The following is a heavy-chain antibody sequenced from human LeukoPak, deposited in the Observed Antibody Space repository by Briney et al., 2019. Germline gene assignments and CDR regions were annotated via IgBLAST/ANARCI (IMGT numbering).Heavy chain of an antibody. V-gene: IGHV4-34*01. D-gene: IGHD2-8*01. CDR2: INHSGST. Sequence: SETLSLTCAVYGESFSGYYWSWIRQPPGKGLEWIGEINHSGSTNYNPSLKSRVTISVDTSKNQFSLKLSSVTAADTAVYYCARERKKWMDVWGKGTTVTVSS. CDR3: ARERKKWMDV. CDR1: GESFSGYY. J-gene: IGHJ6*04.